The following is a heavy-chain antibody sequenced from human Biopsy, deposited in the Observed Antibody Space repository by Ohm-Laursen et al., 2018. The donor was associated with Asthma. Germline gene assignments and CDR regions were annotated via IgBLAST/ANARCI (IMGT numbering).Heavy chain of an antibody. V-gene: IGHV1-69*13. CDR1: GGTFNTYV. J-gene: IGHJ4*02. CDR3: ARKAGSCISRTCYSLDF. Sequence: SVKVSCKSLGGTFNTYVIGWVRQAPGQGLEWMGGINSVFGTTTYPQKFQDGVTITADDSTSTVYMELGSLRSEDTAVYYCARKAGSCISRTCYSLDFWGQGTLVTVSP. CDR2: INSVFGTT. D-gene: IGHD2-2*01.